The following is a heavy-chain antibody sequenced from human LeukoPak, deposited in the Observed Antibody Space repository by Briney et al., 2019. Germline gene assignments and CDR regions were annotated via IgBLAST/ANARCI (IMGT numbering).Heavy chain of an antibody. V-gene: IGHV5-51*01. Sequence: GESLKISCKGSGYSFTSYWIGWVRQMPGKGLEWMGVIYPGDPDTRYSPSFQGQVTISADKSISTAYLQWSSLKASDTAMYYCARPILAMVPDAFDIWGQGTMVTVSS. J-gene: IGHJ3*02. CDR1: GYSFTSYW. CDR3: ARPILAMVPDAFDI. CDR2: IYPGDPDT. D-gene: IGHD5-18*01.